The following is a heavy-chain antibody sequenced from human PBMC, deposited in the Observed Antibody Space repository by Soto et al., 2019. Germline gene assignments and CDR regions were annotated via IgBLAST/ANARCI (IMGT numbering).Heavy chain of an antibody. V-gene: IGHV3-21*01. J-gene: IGHJ4*02. Sequence: PGGSLRLSCAASGFTFSSYSMNWVRQAPGKGLEWVSSISSSSSYIYYADSVKGRFTISRDNAKNSLYLQMNSLRAEDTAVYYCARDSYYYDSSGYQAWDYWGQGTLVTV. CDR3: ARDSYYYDSSGYQAWDY. CDR1: GFTFSSYS. CDR2: ISSSSSYI. D-gene: IGHD3-22*01.